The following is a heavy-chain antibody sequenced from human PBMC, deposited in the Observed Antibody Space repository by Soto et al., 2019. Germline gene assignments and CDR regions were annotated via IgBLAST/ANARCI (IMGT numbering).Heavy chain of an antibody. Sequence: QVQLVESGGGVVQPGRSLRLSCAASGFTFSSYVMHWVRQAPGKGLAWVAVIWYDGSNKYYADSVKGRFTISRDNSKNPLYLQMNSLRAEDTAVYYCARDLGYCSGGSCYDYFDSWVQGTMVTVSS. V-gene: IGHV3-33*01. D-gene: IGHD2-15*01. CDR1: GFTFSSYV. J-gene: IGHJ4*02. CDR2: IWYDGSNK. CDR3: ARDLGYCSGGSCYDYFDS.